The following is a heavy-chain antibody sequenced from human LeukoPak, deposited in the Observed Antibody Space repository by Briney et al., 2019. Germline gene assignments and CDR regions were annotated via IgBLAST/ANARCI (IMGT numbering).Heavy chain of an antibody. CDR1: GGTFSSYA. CDR3: ARNRDGYNYFWFDP. Sequence: SVKVSCKASGGTFSSYAISWVRQAPGQGLEWMGGIIPIFGTANYAQKFQGRVTITSDESTSTAYMELSSLRSEDTAVYYCARNRDGYNYFWFDPWGQGTLVTVSS. J-gene: IGHJ5*02. V-gene: IGHV1-69*01. CDR2: IIPIFGTA. D-gene: IGHD5-24*01.